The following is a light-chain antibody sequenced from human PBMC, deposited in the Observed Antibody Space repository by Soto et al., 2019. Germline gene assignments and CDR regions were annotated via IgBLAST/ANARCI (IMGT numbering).Light chain of an antibody. CDR1: QIVSSGY. CDR2: GAS. V-gene: IGKV3-20*01. CDR3: QQYDSSPLT. Sequence: EIVLTQSPVTLSLSPGERATLSCRASQIVSSGYLAWYQQKPGQAPRLLIYGASTRVTGVPDRFSGSGSGTDFPLTISRLEPEDFAVFYCQQYDSSPLTFGQGTKVEIK. J-gene: IGKJ1*01.